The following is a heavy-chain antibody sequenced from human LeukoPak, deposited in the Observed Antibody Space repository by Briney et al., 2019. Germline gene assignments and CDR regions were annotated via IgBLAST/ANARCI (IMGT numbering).Heavy chain of an antibody. D-gene: IGHD2-2*01. V-gene: IGHV4-59*01. Sequence: NPSETLSLTCTVSGGSISSYYWSWIRQPPGKGLEWIGYIYYSGSTNYNPSPKSRVTISVDTSKTQFSLKLSSLTAAETAVYYCARGLPNDDAFDIWGQGTMVTVSS. CDR2: IYYSGST. CDR1: GGSISSYY. CDR3: ARGLPNDDAFDI. J-gene: IGHJ3*02.